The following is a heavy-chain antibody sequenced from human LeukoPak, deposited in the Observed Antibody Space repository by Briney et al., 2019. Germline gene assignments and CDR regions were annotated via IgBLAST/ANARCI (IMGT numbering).Heavy chain of an antibody. CDR3: AKDPRPMATITYFDY. CDR2: INGGGGNT. CDR1: GFTFNSYV. J-gene: IGHJ4*02. D-gene: IGHD5-24*01. Sequence: GGSLRLSCAASGFTFNSYVMSWVRQAPGKGLEWVSAINGGGGNTYYADSVKGRFTISRDNSKNMVYLQMNSLRAEDTAVYYCAKDPRPMATITYFDYWGQGTLVAVSS. V-gene: IGHV3-23*01.